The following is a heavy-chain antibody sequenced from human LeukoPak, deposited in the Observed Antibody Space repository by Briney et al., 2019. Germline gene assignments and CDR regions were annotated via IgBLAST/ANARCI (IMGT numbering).Heavy chain of an antibody. Sequence: GGSLRLSCAASGFSFSTYAMSWVRQAPGKGLEWVSGVNGNGGSTSYADSVKGRFTIFRDNSKNTLYLQMNSLRAEDTAVYYCAKDPRYCSSTSCYISPNWFDPWGQGTLVTVSS. CDR2: VNGNGGST. D-gene: IGHD2-2*02. CDR1: GFSFSTYA. J-gene: IGHJ5*02. CDR3: AKDPRYCSSTSCYISPNWFDP. V-gene: IGHV3-23*01.